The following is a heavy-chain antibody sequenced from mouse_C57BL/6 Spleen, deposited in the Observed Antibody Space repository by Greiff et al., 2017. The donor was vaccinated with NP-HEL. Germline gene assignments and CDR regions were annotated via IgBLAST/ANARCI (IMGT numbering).Heavy chain of an antibody. V-gene: IGHV1-64*01. D-gene: IGHD2-5*01. CDR3: ASFYYSKAWFAY. CDR2: IHPNSGST. J-gene: IGHJ3*01. CDR1: GYTFTSYW. Sequence: QVQLQQSGAELVKPGASVKLSCKASGYTFTSYWLHWVKQRPGQGLEWIGMIHPNSGSTNYNEKFKSKATLTVDKSSSTAYMQLSSLTSEDSAVYYCASFYYSKAWFAYWGQGTLVTVSA.